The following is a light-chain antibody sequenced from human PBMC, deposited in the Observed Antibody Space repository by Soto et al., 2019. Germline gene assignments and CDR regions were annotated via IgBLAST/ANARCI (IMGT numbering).Light chain of an antibody. J-gene: IGKJ1*01. CDR2: GAS. CDR1: QTVGSSF. Sequence: ENVFTQSPATLSLSPGERATLSCRASQTVGSSFLAWYQQKRGQAPRLLIYGASNRATGIPDRFSGSGSGTDFTLTISRLETEDLAVYYCQQRSNWPWTLGQGTKGDIK. CDR3: QQRSNWPWT. V-gene: IGKV3D-20*02.